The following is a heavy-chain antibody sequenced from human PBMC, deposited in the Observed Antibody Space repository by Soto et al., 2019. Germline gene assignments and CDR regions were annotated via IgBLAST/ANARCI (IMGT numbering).Heavy chain of an antibody. CDR3: ARDGSSSSVSRIDY. J-gene: IGHJ4*02. CDR2: ISHDGSDL. CDR1: GFTFGNYG. D-gene: IGHD6-6*01. Sequence: PGGSLRLSCAASGFTFGNYGMHWVRQAPGKGLEWLAIISHDGSDLKYADSVKGRFTISRDNSRNTLYLQMNSLRAEDTAAYYCARDGSSSSVSRIDYWGQGTLVTVSS. V-gene: IGHV3-30*03.